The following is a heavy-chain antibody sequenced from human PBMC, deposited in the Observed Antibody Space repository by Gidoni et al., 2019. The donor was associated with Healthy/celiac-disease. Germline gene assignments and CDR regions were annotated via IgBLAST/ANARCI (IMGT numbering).Heavy chain of an antibody. D-gene: IGHD1-26*01. CDR3: AKWAGATYYYGMDV. CDR1: GFTFSSTA. V-gene: IGHV3-23*01. J-gene: IGHJ6*02. CDR2: ISGSGGST. Sequence: EVQLLESGGGLVQPGGSLRLSWAAPGFTFSSTAMRWVRQAPGKGLEWVSAISGSGGSTYYADSVKGRFTISRDNSKNTLYLQMNSLRAEDTAVYYCAKWAGATYYYGMDVWGQGTTVTVSS.